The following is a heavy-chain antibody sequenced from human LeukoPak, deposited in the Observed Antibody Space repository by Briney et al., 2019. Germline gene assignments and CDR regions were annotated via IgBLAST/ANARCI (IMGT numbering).Heavy chain of an antibody. CDR3: AKPLGYCTGGVCYSNYFDP. Sequence: GGSLRLSCAASGFTFYNYAMSWVRQAPGKGLEWVSTISGSGGNTYYADSVKSRFTISRDNSEMTLYLQMNSLRAEDTAVYYCAKPLGYCTGGVCYSNYFDPWGQGTLVTVSS. V-gene: IGHV3-23*01. D-gene: IGHD2-8*02. CDR1: GFTFYNYA. CDR2: ISGSGGNT. J-gene: IGHJ5*02.